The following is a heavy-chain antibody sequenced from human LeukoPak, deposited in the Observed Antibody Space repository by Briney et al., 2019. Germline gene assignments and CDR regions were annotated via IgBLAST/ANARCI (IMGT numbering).Heavy chain of an antibody. J-gene: IGHJ4*02. V-gene: IGHV4-34*01. D-gene: IGHD1-26*01. Sequence: PSETLSLTCAVYGGSFSGYYWSWIRQPPGKGLEWIGEINHSGSTNYNPSLKSRVTISVDTSKNQFSLKLSSVTAADTAVYYCAREGQWDHTFDYWGQGTLVTVSS. CDR2: INHSGST. CDR1: GGSFSGYY. CDR3: AREGQWDHTFDY.